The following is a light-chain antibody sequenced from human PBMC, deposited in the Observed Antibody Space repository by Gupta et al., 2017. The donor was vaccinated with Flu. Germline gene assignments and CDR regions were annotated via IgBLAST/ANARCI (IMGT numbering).Light chain of an antibody. CDR1: SNIGSNF. J-gene: IGLJ3*02. V-gene: IGLV1-44*01. CDR3: AAGDDSLTALSAHDSLTGLWV. Sequence: SNIGSNFGSWYHHRPGTAPRLLSYNDKERPSRVPDRFAGSKSGTAASLAIGGLQSEDGADDYCAAGDDSLTALSAHDSLTGLWVFGGGTKLTVL. CDR2: NDK.